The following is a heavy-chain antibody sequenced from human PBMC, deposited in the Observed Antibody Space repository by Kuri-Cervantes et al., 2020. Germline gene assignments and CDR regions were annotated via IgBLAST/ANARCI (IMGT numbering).Heavy chain of an antibody. D-gene: IGHD5-12*01. V-gene: IGHV3-21*05. CDR1: GFTFSSYE. Sequence: GESLKISCAASGFTFSSYEMNWVRQAPGKGLEWVSYISSSSSYIYYADSVKGRFTISRDNAKNSLYLQMNSLRAEDTAVYYCARDQVPYSGYDSPFGYWGQGTLVTVSS. J-gene: IGHJ4*02. CDR3: ARDQVPYSGYDSPFGY. CDR2: ISSSSSYI.